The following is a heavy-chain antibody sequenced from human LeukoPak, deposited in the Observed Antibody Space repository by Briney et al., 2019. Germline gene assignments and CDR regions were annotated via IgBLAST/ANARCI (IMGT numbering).Heavy chain of an antibody. CDR3: TTYSSSWYYFDC. CDR2: IKSKTDGGTT. D-gene: IGHD6-13*01. J-gene: IGHJ4*02. V-gene: IGHV3-15*01. CDR1: GFTFSNAW. Sequence: GGSLSLSCAASGFTFSNAWMSWVRQAPGKGLEWVGRIKSKTDGGTTEYAAPVKGRFTISRDDSKDTLYLQMNSLNTEDTAVYYCTTYSSSWYYFDCWGQGTLVTVSS.